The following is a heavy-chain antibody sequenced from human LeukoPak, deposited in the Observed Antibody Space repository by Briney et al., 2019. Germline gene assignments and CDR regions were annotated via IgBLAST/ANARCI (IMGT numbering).Heavy chain of an antibody. CDR2: IKWDGGRT. CDR1: GFTFDDHG. CDR3: ARDSEGSSAFDI. V-gene: IGHV3-20*04. D-gene: IGHD6-6*01. J-gene: IGHJ3*02. Sequence: PGGSLRLSCAASGFTFDDHGMSWVRQAPGKGLEWVSGIKWDGGRTGYADSVKGRFTISRDNAKNSLYLQMNSLRAEDTAVYYCARDSEGSSAFDIWGQGTMVTVSS.